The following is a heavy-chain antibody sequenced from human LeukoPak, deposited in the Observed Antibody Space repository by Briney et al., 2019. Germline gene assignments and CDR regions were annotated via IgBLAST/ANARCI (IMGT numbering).Heavy chain of an antibody. D-gene: IGHD6-19*01. V-gene: IGHV3-30*04. Sequence: GRSLRLSCAASGFTFSSYAMHWVRQAPGKGLEWVAVISYDGSNKCYADSVKGRFTISRDNSKNTLYLQMNSLRAEDTAVYYCARDRKQWLVREAVDYWGQGTLVTVSS. CDR3: ARDRKQWLVREAVDY. J-gene: IGHJ4*02. CDR2: ISYDGSNK. CDR1: GFTFSSYA.